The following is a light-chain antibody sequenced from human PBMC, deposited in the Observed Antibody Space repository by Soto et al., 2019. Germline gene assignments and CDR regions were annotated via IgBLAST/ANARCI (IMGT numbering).Light chain of an antibody. Sequence: DFQLTQSPSLLSASVGDSVFVTCRASEGISTYLAWYQQKPGRGPKLLVYEASKLQSGVPSRFRGGGSGTEFSLTISSLQPEDVATYYCQQLNAYPFTFGGGTKVEIK. CDR1: EGISTY. V-gene: IGKV1-9*01. J-gene: IGKJ4*01. CDR2: EAS. CDR3: QQLNAYPFT.